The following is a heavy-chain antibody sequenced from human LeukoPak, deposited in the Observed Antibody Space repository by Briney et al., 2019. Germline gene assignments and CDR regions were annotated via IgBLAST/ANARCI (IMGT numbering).Heavy chain of an antibody. V-gene: IGHV1-18*01. D-gene: IGHD6-13*01. Sequence: APVKVSCKASGYAFSRITISWVRQAPGQGLEWMGWISLYNGTTNYAQKFQGSVSMTRDTSTTTVSMELRSLRSDDTAVYYCASPSSPYHDAFDIWVQGTMVTVSS. CDR2: ISLYNGTT. J-gene: IGHJ3*02. CDR1: GYAFSRIT. CDR3: ASPSSPYHDAFDI.